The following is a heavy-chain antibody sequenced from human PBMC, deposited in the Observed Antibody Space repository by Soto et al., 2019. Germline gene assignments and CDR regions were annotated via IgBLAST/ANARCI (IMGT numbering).Heavy chain of an antibody. CDR1: GYIFTSYG. D-gene: IGHD4-17*01. CDR2: ISAHNGNT. V-gene: IGHV1-18*01. Sequence: QAHLVQSGPEVKKPGASVKVSCKGSGYIFTSYGIAWVRQAPGQGLEWKGWISAHNGNTEYAKKFQGRVTVTRETSTSTAYLELRSLRSDDTALYYCARGRYGDYWGQGALVTVSS. CDR3: ARGRYGDY. J-gene: IGHJ4*02.